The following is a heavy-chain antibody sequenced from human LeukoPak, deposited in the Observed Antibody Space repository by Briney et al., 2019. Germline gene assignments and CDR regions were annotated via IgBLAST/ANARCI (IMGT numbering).Heavy chain of an antibody. CDR3: ASREMGDTGEFDY. D-gene: IGHD1-26*01. Sequence: SETLSLTCTVSGGSISSSSYYWGWIRQPPGKGLEWIGSIYYSGSTYYNPSLKSRVTISVDTSKNQFSLKLSSVTAADTAVYYCASREMGDTGEFDYWGQGTLVTVSS. CDR2: IYYSGST. J-gene: IGHJ4*02. V-gene: IGHV4-39*01. CDR1: GGSISSSSYY.